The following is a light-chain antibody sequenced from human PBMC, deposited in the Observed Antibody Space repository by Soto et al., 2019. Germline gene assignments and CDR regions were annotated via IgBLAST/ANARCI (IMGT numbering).Light chain of an antibody. CDR3: CSYAGSSTPYV. CDR1: SSDVGSYNL. Sequence: SALPQPASVSGSPGQSITISCTGTSSDVGSYNLVSWYQQHPGKAPKLMIYEGSKRPSGVSNRFSGSKSGNTASLTISGLQAEDEADYYCCSYAGSSTPYVFGTGTKVTVL. CDR2: EGS. J-gene: IGLJ1*01. V-gene: IGLV2-23*01.